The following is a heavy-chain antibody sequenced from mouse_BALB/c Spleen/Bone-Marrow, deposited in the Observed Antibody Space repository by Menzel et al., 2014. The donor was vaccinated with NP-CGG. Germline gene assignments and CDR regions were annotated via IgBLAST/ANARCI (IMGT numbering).Heavy chain of an antibody. CDR1: GFSLTSYG. D-gene: IGHD1-3*01. V-gene: IGHV2-4-1*01. J-gene: IGHJ2*01. CDR3: ARTTLYKGYFDY. Sequence: VMLVESGPGLVQPSQSLSITCTVSGFSLTSYGVHWVRQSPGKGLEWLVVIWSGGSTDYNAAFISRLSISKDNSKSQVFFKMNSLQADDTAIYYCARTTLYKGYFDYWGQGTTLTVSS. CDR2: IWSGGST.